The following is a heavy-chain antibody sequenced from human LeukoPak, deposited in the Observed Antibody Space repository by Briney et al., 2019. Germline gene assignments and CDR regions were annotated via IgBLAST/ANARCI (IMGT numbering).Heavy chain of an antibody. Sequence: PGGSLRLSCAASGFTFSSYSMNWVRQAPGKGLEWVSSISSSSSYIYYADSVKGRFTISRDNAKNSLYLQMNSLRAEDTAVYYCARDNGVVIMEGKGPLYYFDYWGQGTLVTVSS. CDR3: ARDNGVVIMEGKGPLYYFDY. J-gene: IGHJ4*02. CDR2: ISSSSSYI. V-gene: IGHV3-21*01. CDR1: GFTFSSYS. D-gene: IGHD3-3*01.